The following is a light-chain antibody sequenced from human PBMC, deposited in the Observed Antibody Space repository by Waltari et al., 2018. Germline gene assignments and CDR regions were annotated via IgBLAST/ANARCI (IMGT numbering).Light chain of an antibody. CDR2: WAS. CDR1: KSVLSSSNNKNY. J-gene: IGKJ2*01. Sequence: DIVLTQSPDSLAVSLGVRTTINCKSSKSVLSSSNNKNYLCWYQQKPGQPPKLLISWASTRESGVPDRFSGSGSGTDFTLTIRSLQAEDVAVYYCQQCYSSPYTFGQGTKLEIK. CDR3: QQCYSSPYT. V-gene: IGKV4-1*01.